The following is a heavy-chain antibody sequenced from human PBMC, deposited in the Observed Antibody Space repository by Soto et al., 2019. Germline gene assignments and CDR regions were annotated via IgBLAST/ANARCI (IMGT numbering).Heavy chain of an antibody. V-gene: IGHV4-31*03. CDR2: IYYSGST. Sequence: PSETLSLTCTVSGGSISSGGYYWSWIRQHPGKGLEWIGYIYYSGSTYYNPSLKSRVTISVDTSKNQFSQKLSSVTAAGTAVYYCARDGSGSYYTEYYFDYWGQGTLVTVSS. D-gene: IGHD3-10*01. CDR1: GGSISSGGYY. CDR3: ARDGSGSYYTEYYFDY. J-gene: IGHJ4*02.